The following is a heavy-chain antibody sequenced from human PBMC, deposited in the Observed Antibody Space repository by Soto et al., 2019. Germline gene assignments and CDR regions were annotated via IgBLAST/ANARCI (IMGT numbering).Heavy chain of an antibody. D-gene: IGHD3-3*01. Sequence: ASVKVSCKVSGYTLTELSMHWVRQAPGKGLEWMGGFDPEDGETIYAQKFQGRVTMTEDTSTDTASMELSSLRSGDTAVYYCASFTIFGVVVWAFDIWGQGTMVTVSS. J-gene: IGHJ3*02. CDR3: ASFTIFGVVVWAFDI. CDR1: GYTLTELS. CDR2: FDPEDGET. V-gene: IGHV1-24*01.